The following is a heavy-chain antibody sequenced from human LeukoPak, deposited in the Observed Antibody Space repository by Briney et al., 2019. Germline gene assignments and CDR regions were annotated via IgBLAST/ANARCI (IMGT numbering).Heavy chain of an antibody. CDR3: AKDMEGVGDF. CDR2: VSSGSSTI. J-gene: IGHJ4*02. Sequence: PGGSLRLSCAASGSTFSDYYMSWIRQAPGKALEWVSYVSSGSSTIYYADSVKGRFTVSRDNPKNTLYLQMNSLRAEDTAVYYCAKDMEGVGDFWGQGTLVTVSS. D-gene: IGHD2-8*01. V-gene: IGHV3-11*04. CDR1: GSTFSDYY.